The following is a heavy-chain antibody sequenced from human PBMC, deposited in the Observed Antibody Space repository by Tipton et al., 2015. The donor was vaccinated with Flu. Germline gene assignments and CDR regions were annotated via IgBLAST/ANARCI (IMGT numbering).Heavy chain of an antibody. Sequence: TLSLTCTVSGGSISSYYWSWIRQPAGKGLEWIGRIYTSGSTNHNPSLKSRVTISVDPSKNQFSLKLSSVTAADTAVYYCARRSDWYDAFDIWGQGTMVTVSS. CDR1: GGSISSYY. V-gene: IGHV4-4*07. CDR2: IYTSGST. J-gene: IGHJ3*02. CDR3: ARRSDWYDAFDI. D-gene: IGHD6-19*01.